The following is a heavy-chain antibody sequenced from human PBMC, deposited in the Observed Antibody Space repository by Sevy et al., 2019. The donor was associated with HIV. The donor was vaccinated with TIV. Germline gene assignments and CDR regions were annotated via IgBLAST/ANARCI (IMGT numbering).Heavy chain of an antibody. J-gene: IGHJ4*02. CDR1: GFAFSTYA. D-gene: IGHD7-27*01. CDR3: ARDQLGSIDY. V-gene: IGHV3-30-3*01. Sequence: GSLRLSCAVSGFAFSTYAMHWVRQAPGKGLECVAIVSSDGSEINYADSVKGRFTISRDNSRNTLYLQMNSLRTEDTALYYCARDQLGSIDYWGQGTLVTVSS. CDR2: VSSDGSEI.